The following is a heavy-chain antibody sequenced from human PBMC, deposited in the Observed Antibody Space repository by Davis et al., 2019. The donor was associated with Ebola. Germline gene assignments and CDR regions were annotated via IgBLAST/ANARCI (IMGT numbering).Heavy chain of an antibody. CDR2: IYHSGST. CDR3: ARWGTVTTGWFDP. V-gene: IGHV4-4*02. D-gene: IGHD4-11*01. CDR1: GGSISSSNW. Sequence: MPSETLSLTCAVSGGSISSSNWWSWVRQPPGKGLEWIGEIYHSGSTNYNPSLKSRVTISVDKSKNQFSLKLSSVTAADTAVYYCARWGTVTTGWFDPWGQGTLVTVSS. J-gene: IGHJ5*02.